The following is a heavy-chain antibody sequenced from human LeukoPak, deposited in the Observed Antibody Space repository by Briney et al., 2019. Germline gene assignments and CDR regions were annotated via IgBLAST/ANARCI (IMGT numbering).Heavy chain of an antibody. CDR2: IYSGGST. Sequence: GGSLRLSCAASGFTVSSNYMSWVRQAPGKGLEWVSVIYSGGSTYYADSVKGRFTISRDDSKNTLFLQMDSLRAEDTAVYYCARDRAAADPWGQGTLVTVSS. J-gene: IGHJ5*02. CDR3: ARDRAAADP. D-gene: IGHD6-13*01. CDR1: GFTVSSNY. V-gene: IGHV3-53*01.